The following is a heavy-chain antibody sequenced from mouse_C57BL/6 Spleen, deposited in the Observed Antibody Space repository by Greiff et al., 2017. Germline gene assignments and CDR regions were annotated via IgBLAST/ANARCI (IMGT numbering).Heavy chain of an antibody. CDR1: GYTFTDYY. Sequence: VQLQQSGPELVKPGASVKISCKASGYTFTDYYMNWVKQSHGKSLEWIGDINPNNGGTSYNQKFKGKATLTVDKSSSTAYMELRSLTSEDSAVYYCASSLYGNPWFAYWGQGTLVTVSA. CDR2: INPNNGGT. CDR3: ASSLYGNPWFAY. J-gene: IGHJ3*01. V-gene: IGHV1-26*01. D-gene: IGHD2-1*01.